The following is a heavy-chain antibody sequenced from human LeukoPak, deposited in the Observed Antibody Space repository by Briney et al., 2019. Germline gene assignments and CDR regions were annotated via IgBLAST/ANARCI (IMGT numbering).Heavy chain of an antibody. J-gene: IGHJ4*02. Sequence: GGSLRLSCAASGFTVSSNYMTWVRQAPGKGLEWVSIIYSGGRTYYADSVKGRFTISRDNSKNTLYLQMSSLRAEDTAVYYCRGYYYDSSGYYLTDYWGQGTLVTVSS. V-gene: IGHV3-66*01. D-gene: IGHD3-22*01. CDR1: GFTVSSNY. CDR2: IYSGGRT. CDR3: RGYYYDSSGYYLTDY.